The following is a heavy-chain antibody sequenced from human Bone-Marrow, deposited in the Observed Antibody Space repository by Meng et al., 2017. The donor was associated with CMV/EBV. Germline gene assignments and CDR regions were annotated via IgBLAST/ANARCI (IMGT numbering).Heavy chain of an antibody. V-gene: IGHV3-30*02. CDR2: IRYDGSNK. CDR3: VKYSTVTPPYYNYYYVMDF. D-gene: IGHD4-11*01. J-gene: IGHJ6*02. CDR1: GFTFSSYA. Sequence: GESLKISCAASGFTFSSYAMHWVRQAPGKGLEWVAIIRYDGSNKYYADSVKGRFTISRDKSKNTLYLQMNSLRADDTAVYYCVKYSTVTPPYYNYYYVMDFWGQGTTVTVSS.